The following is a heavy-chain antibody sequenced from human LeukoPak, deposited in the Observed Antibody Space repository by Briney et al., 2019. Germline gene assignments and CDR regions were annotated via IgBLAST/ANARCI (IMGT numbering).Heavy chain of an antibody. Sequence: GRSLRLSCAASGFTFNDYAMHWVRQAPGKGLEWVAGIIWNSGSIGYADSVKGRFSISSDNAKNSLYLQMNSLRDEDTALYYCAKVSGSTPIVYFVYWGQRTLVTVPS. V-gene: IGHV3-9*01. J-gene: IGHJ4*02. CDR1: GFTFNDYA. D-gene: IGHD2-15*01. CDR3: AKVSGSTPIVYFVY. CDR2: IIWNSGSI.